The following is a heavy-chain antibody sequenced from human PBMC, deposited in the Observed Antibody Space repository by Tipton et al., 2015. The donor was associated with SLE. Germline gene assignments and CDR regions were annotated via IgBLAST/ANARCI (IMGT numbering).Heavy chain of an antibody. D-gene: IGHD3-3*01. J-gene: IGHJ4*02. CDR1: GYSISSGYY. CDR2: IYHIGST. Sequence: TLSLTCTVSGYSISSGYYWGWIRQPPGKGLEWIGSIYHIGSTYYNPSLKSRVSFSIDTSKHQFSLKLNSVTAADTAVYYCARLGYAFWSRYADSWGQGTLVTVSS. CDR3: ARLGYAFWSRYADS. V-gene: IGHV4-38-2*02.